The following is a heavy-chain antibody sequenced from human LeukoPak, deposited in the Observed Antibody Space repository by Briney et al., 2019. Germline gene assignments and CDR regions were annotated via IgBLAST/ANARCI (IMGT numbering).Heavy chain of an antibody. V-gene: IGHV1-18*01. D-gene: IGHD6-13*01. CDR1: GYIFNNYG. J-gene: IGHJ4*02. CDR2: ISAYNGET. Sequence: ASVRVSCKASGYIFNNYGITWVRQAPGHVLEWMGWISAYNGETRYPQNLQGRVTMTRDTSTSAVYMELSSLTSEDTAMYYCARTYSSSWSYCDSWGQGTLVTVSS. CDR3: ARTYSSSWSYCDS.